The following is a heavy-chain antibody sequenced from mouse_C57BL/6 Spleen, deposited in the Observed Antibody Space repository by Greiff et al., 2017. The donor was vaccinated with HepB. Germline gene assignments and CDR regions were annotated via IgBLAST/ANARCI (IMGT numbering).Heavy chain of an antibody. D-gene: IGHD1-1*01. CDR3: ARSLSITTVVATWRAMDY. V-gene: IGHV1-26*01. Sequence: EVQLQQSGPELVKPGASVKISCKASGYTFTDYYMNWVKQSHGKSLEWIGDINPNNGGTSYNQKFKGKATLTVDKSSSTAYMELRSLTSEDSAVYYCARSLSITTVVATWRAMDYWGQGTSVTVSS. J-gene: IGHJ4*01. CDR2: INPNNGGT. CDR1: GYTFTDYY.